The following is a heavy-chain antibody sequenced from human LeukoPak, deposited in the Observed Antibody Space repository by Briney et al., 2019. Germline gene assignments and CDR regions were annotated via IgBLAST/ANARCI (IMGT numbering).Heavy chain of an antibody. CDR1: GYTFTGYY. Sequence: EASVKVSCKASGYTFTGYYMHWARQAPGQGLEWMGWINPNSGVTNYAQKFQGRVTMTRDTSISTAYMELSRLRSDDTAVYYCASSAVPAAISYYYYYMDVWGKGTTVTVSS. V-gene: IGHV1-2*02. D-gene: IGHD2-2*01. J-gene: IGHJ6*03. CDR3: ASSAVPAAISYYYYYMDV. CDR2: INPNSGVT.